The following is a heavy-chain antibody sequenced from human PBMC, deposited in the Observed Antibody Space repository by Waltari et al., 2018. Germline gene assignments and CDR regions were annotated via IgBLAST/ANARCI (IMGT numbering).Heavy chain of an antibody. Sequence: QVQLQQWGAGLLKPSETLSLTCAVYGGFSSGYYCSWIRQPPGKGLEWIGEINHSGSTNYNPSLKSRVTISVDTSKNQFSLKLSSVTAADTAVYYCARARWGYGGNRRPFDYWGQGTLVTVSS. J-gene: IGHJ4*02. CDR1: GGFSSGYY. V-gene: IGHV4-34*01. CDR2: INHSGST. D-gene: IGHD4-17*01. CDR3: ARARWGYGGNRRPFDY.